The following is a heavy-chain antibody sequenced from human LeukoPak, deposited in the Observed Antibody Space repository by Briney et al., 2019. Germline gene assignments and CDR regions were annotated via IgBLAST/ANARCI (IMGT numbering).Heavy chain of an antibody. CDR2: ISYDGSNK. D-gene: IGHD3-10*01. CDR3: AKDPYYYGSGSPFFDY. V-gene: IGHV3-30*18. J-gene: IGHJ4*02. CDR1: GFTFSSYG. Sequence: GGSLRLSCAASGFTFSSYGMHWVRQAPGKGLEWVAVISYDGSNKYYADSVKGRFTISRDNSKNTLYLQMNSLRAEDTAVYYCAKDPYYYGSGSPFFDYWGQGTLVTVSS.